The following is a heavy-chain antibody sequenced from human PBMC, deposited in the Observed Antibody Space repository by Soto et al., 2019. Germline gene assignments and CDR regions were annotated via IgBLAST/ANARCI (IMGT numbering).Heavy chain of an antibody. CDR1: GGSISSYY. CDR2: IYYSGST. Sequence: SETLSLTCTVSGGSISSYYWSWIRQPPGKGLEWIGYIYYSGSTNYNPSLKSRVTISVDTSKNQFSLKLSSVTAADTAVYYCARFTRSWEDHYFDYWGQGTLVTVSS. CDR3: ARFTRSWEDHYFDY. J-gene: IGHJ4*02. V-gene: IGHV4-59*01. D-gene: IGHD1-26*01.